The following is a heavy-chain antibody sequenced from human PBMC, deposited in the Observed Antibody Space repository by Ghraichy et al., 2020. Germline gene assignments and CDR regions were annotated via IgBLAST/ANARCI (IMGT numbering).Heavy chain of an antibody. CDR3: ARSWSSTYYFAY. J-gene: IGHJ4*02. CDR2: INHSGTT. Sequence: SETLSLTCAVFGGSFSGYYWTWLRQSPGKGLEWIGEINHSGTTNYNPSLKSRVTISVDTSKNQFSLNVSSVTAADTAVYYCARSWSSTYYFAYWGQGTLVTVSS. CDR1: GGSFSGYY. D-gene: IGHD1-26*01. V-gene: IGHV4-34*01.